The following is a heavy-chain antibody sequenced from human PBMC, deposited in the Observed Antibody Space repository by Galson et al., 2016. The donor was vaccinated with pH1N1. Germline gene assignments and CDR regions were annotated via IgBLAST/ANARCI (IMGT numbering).Heavy chain of an antibody. D-gene: IGHD3-16*01. CDR3: AKDLGGYSEIDY. V-gene: IGHV3-23*01. CDR1: GFTFINYA. J-gene: IGHJ4*02. CDR2: ISGTGDPT. Sequence: SLRLSCAASGFTFINYAMSWVRQAPGKGLEWVSTISGTGDPTYYADSVKGRFTISRDNSNNTVYLRMNSLRVEDTAVYYCAKDLGGYSEIDYWGQGTLVTVSS.